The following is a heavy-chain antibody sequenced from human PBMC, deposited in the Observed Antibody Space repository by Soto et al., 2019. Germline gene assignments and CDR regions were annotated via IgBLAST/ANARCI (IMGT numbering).Heavy chain of an antibody. Sequence: SETLSLTCTVSGVSISSGYFWSWIRQRPGKGPEWIGYISYTGTTFSNPALKSRVALSTDTSKNQFSLKLTSVTAADTAVYYCARELPAGDGTGDFDYWGHGTLVTVSS. D-gene: IGHD6-19*01. CDR2: ISYTGTT. CDR1: GVSISSGYF. J-gene: IGHJ4*01. CDR3: ARELPAGDGTGDFDY. V-gene: IGHV4-31*03.